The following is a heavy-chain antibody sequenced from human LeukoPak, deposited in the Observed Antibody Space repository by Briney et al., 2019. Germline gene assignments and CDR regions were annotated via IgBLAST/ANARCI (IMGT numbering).Heavy chain of an antibody. CDR1: GYTFTSYG. V-gene: IGHV1-18*04. Sequence: ASVKVSCKASGYTFTSYGISWVRQAPGQGLEWMGWISAYNGNTNYAQKLQGRVTMTTDTSTSTAYMKLRSLRSDDTAVYYCARDPKWFGELLPYGMDVWGKGTTVTVSS. CDR3: ARDPKWFGELLPYGMDV. CDR2: ISAYNGNT. D-gene: IGHD3-10*01. J-gene: IGHJ6*04.